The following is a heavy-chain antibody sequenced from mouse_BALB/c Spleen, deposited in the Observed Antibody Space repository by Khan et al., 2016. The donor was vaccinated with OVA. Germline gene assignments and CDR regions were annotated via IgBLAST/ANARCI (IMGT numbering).Heavy chain of an antibody. J-gene: IGHJ1*01. CDR3: AHPSYEPRNFEY. CDR2: IAPANGNT. Sequence: VQLQQSGAELVKPGASVKLSCTASGYNITDTYLHWVKQRPEQGLEWIGRIAPANGNTHYDPKFKGKAAITSDTSSNTSYLQLNTLTSEDTAAFTGAHPSYEPRNFEYWGEGTTVTVSS. CDR1: GYNITDTY. D-gene: IGHD2-3*01. V-gene: IGHV14-3*02.